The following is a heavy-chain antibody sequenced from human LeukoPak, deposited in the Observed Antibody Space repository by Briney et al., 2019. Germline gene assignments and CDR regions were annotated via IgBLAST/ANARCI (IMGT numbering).Heavy chain of an antibody. CDR2: IDQDGSEK. D-gene: IGHD5-12*01. CDR1: GFTVSSNY. CDR3: ARLYDSNRDHSGYGY. J-gene: IGHJ4*02. Sequence: GGSLRLSCAASGFTVSSNYMSWVRQAPGKGLEWVANIDQDGSEKYYVDSVKGRFTISRDNAKNSLSLQMNSLRAEDTAVYYCARLYDSNRDHSGYGYWGQGTLVTVSS. V-gene: IGHV3-7*02.